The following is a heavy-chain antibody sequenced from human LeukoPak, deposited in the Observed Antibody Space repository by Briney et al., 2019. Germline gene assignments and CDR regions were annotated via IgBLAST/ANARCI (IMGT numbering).Heavy chain of an antibody. CDR3: AKGGQGYHFWRFDY. Sequence: GESLRLSCVASGFTFSTYAMSWVRQAPGKGLEWVSSISGSGGSTYYAEFVKGRSTISRDNSKNTLYLQMNSLRAEDTAVYYCAKGGQGYHFWRFDYWGQGTLVTVSS. V-gene: IGHV3-23*01. D-gene: IGHD3-3*01. J-gene: IGHJ4*02. CDR2: ISGSGGST. CDR1: GFTFSTYA.